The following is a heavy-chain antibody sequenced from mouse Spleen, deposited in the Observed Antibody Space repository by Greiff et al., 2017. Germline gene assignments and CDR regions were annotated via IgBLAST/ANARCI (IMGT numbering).Heavy chain of an antibody. CDR1: GYTFTSYW. Sequence: VQVVESGAELVRPGSSVKLSCKASGYTFTSYWMDWVKQRPGQGLEWIGNIYPSDSETHYNQKFKDKATLTVDKSSSTAYMQLSSLTSEDSAVYYCARSDYDRGYYAMDYWGQGTSVTVSS. J-gene: IGHJ4*01. D-gene: IGHD2-4*01. V-gene: IGHV1-61*01. CDR2: IYPSDSET. CDR3: ARSDYDRGYYAMDY.